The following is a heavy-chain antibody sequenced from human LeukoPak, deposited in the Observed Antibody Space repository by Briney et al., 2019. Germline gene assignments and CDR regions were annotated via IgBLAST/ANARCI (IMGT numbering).Heavy chain of an antibody. V-gene: IGHV4-59*01. CDR3: ARLSYSNYVRYAFDI. CDR1: GGSISSYY. D-gene: IGHD4-11*01. J-gene: IGHJ3*02. Sequence: SETLSLTCTVSGGSISSYYWSWIRQPPGKGLEWIGYIYYSGSTNYNPSLKSRVTISVDTSKNQFSLKLSSVTAADTAVYYCARLSYSNYVRYAFDIWGQGTMVTVSS. CDR2: IYYSGST.